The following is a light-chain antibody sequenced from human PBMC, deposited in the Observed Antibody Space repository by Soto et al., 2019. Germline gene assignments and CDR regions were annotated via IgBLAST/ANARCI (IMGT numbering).Light chain of an antibody. CDR1: QSVSGSF. Sequence: EIVLTQSPGTLSLSPGERVTLSCRASQSVSGSFLAWYQQKPDQAPRLLIYGASSRATGIPDGFSGSGSGTDFTLTISRLEPEDFAVYYCQQYGNSPLTFGGGTKVEIK. CDR2: GAS. V-gene: IGKV3-20*01. CDR3: QQYGNSPLT. J-gene: IGKJ4*01.